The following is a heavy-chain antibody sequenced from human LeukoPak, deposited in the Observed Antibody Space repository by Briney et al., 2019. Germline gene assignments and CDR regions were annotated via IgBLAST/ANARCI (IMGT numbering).Heavy chain of an antibody. D-gene: IGHD3-10*01. CDR1: GGSFSDYY. J-gene: IGHJ6*02. Sequence: SETLSLTCAVYGGSFSDYYWTWIRQSPGKGLEWIGEINHSGATDYNPSLKSRVTISVDTSKDQFSLKVRSVTAADTAVYYCARRVRGVIISFYYYNGMDVWGQGTTVTVSS. CDR3: ARRVRGVIISFYYYNGMDV. CDR2: INHSGAT. V-gene: IGHV4-34*01.